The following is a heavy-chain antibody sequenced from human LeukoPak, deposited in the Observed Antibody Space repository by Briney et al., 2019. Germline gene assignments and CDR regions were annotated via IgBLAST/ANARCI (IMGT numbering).Heavy chain of an antibody. CDR3: VRTIGTTVFDY. CDR2: INGDGSST. J-gene: IGHJ4*02. V-gene: IGHV3-74*01. D-gene: IGHD1-1*01. Sequence: GGSLRLSCAASGFTFSRNWMHWVRQAPGKGLVWVSRINGDGSSTNYADSVKGRFTISRDNAKNTLSLQMNSLRAEDTAVYYCVRTIGTTVFDYWGQGNLVIVSS. CDR1: GFTFSRNW.